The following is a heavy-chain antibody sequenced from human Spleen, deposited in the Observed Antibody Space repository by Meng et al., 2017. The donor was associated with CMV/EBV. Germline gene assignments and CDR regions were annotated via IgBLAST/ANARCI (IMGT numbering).Heavy chain of an antibody. Sequence: QVQLGQSGAEVKKPGASVKVSCKASGYTFTNYGISWVRQAPGQGLECMGWISAYSGNTNYAQKLQGRVTMTTDTSTNTAYMELRSLRSDDTAVYYCARVLVGATPIDYWGQGTLVTVSS. V-gene: IGHV1-18*01. CDR3: ARVLVGATPIDY. J-gene: IGHJ4*02. CDR2: ISAYSGNT. D-gene: IGHD1-26*01. CDR1: GYTFTNYG.